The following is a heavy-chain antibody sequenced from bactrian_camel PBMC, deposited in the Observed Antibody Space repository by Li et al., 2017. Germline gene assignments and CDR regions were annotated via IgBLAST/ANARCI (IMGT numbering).Heavy chain of an antibody. CDR1: GSVGYIRSC. Sequence: VQLVESGGGSVQAGGSLRLSCATSGSVGYIRSCMVWIRQAPGKQREVVAAIDGTGRTKHADSVMGRFTISKDNAKNTLYLQMNSLNAEDTAMYYCAADPYRGSVEVCYVVYKSFWGQGTQVTVS. V-gene: IGHV3S53*01. CDR3: AADPYRGSVEVCYVVYKSF. CDR2: IDGTGRT. D-gene: IGHD3*01. J-gene: IGHJ4*01.